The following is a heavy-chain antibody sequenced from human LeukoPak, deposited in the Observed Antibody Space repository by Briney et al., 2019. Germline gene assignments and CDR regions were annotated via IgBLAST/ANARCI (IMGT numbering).Heavy chain of an antibody. CDR1: GFTFTYYA. V-gene: IGHV3-30-3*01. J-gene: IGHJ3*01. CDR3: ARGPDPVVRGPRRAFDL. D-gene: IGHD3-10*01. Sequence: GGSLRLSCATSGFTFTYYAMHWVRQAPGKGLEWVSVVSNDGSNQDYTDSVKGRFIISRDDSKSTVYLQMNSLRVDDTAMYYCARGPDPVVRGPRRAFDLWGQGTMVTVSS. CDR2: VSNDGSNQ.